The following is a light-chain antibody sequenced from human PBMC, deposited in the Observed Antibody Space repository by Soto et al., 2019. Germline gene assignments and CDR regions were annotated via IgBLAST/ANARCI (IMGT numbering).Light chain of an antibody. CDR3: PQYNNWPRT. V-gene: IGKV3-15*01. Sequence: IDLTQAASGLCVALGGRRTISCRASQSVSRTYLAWYQQKPVQAPRLLIHGATTRATGIPARFSGSGSGTEFTLTTCSLQPEDFPVYCCPQYNNWPRTFAQGTKVDIK. CDR1: QSVSRTY. J-gene: IGKJ1*01. CDR2: GAT.